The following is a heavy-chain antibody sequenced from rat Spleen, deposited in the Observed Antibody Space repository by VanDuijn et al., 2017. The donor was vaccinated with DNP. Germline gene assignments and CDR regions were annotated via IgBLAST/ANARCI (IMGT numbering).Heavy chain of an antibody. CDR3: TTHGSIATISTGAMDV. CDR2: ISPSGGST. V-gene: IGHV5-20*01. CDR1: GFSFSDYD. Sequence: EVQLVESGGGLVQPGRSLKLSCAASGFSFSDYDMAWVRQAPPKGLEWVTAISPSGGSTYYRDSVKGRFTVSRDNTQSSLYLQMDSLRSEDTATYYCTTHGSIATISTGAMDVWGQGTSVTVSS. J-gene: IGHJ4*01. D-gene: IGHD1-2*01.